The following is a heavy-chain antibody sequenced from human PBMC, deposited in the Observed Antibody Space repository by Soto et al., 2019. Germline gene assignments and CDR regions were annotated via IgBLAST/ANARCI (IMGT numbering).Heavy chain of an antibody. Sequence: QVQLQESGPGLVKPSQTLSLTCTVSGGSISSGGYYWSWIRQHPGKGLEWIGYIYYSGRTYYNPSLKSRVTISVDTSKNQFSLKLSSVTAADTAVYYCARDSPRTGNWFDPWGQGTLVTVSS. CDR2: IYYSGRT. CDR1: GGSISSGGYY. J-gene: IGHJ5*02. CDR3: ARDSPRTGNWFDP. V-gene: IGHV4-31*03.